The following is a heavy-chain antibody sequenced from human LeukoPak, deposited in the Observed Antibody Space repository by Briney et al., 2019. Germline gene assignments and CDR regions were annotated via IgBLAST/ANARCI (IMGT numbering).Heavy chain of an antibody. V-gene: IGHV3-74*01. Sequence: GGSLRLSCAAAGFTFSSYWMHWVRHAPGKGLVWVSRINSDGSSASYADSVKGRFTISRDNAKNTLYLQMNSLRAEDTAVYYCVTAMVTRDWGQGTLVTVSS. CDR1: GFTFSSYW. CDR3: VTAMVTRD. J-gene: IGHJ4*02. CDR2: INSDGSSA. D-gene: IGHD5-18*01.